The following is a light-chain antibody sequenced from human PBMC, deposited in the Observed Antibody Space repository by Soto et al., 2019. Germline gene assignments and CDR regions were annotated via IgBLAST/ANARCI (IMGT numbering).Light chain of an antibody. Sequence: DIQMTQSPSSLSASVGDRVTITCRASQNISIYLNWYQQNPGKAPKLLIHAASSLQSGVPSRFSGSGSETDFTLTISSLQPEDIASYYCQQSYSTPYTFGQGIKLEIK. V-gene: IGKV1-39*01. CDR3: QQSYSTPYT. CDR2: AAS. J-gene: IGKJ2*01. CDR1: QNISIY.